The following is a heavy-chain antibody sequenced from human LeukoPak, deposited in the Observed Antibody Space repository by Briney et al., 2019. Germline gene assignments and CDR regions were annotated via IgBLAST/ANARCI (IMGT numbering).Heavy chain of an antibody. V-gene: IGHV4-34*01. CDR1: GGSFSGYY. J-gene: IGHJ4*02. D-gene: IGHD3-3*01. Sequence: SETLSLTCAVYGGSFSGYYWSWIRLPPGKGLEWIGEINHSGSTNYNPSLKSRVTISVDTSKNQFSLKLSSVTAADTAVYYCARGGYTCYDFWSGYLKSYYFDYWGQGTLVTVSS. CDR3: ARGGYTCYDFWSGYLKSYYFDY. CDR2: INHSGST.